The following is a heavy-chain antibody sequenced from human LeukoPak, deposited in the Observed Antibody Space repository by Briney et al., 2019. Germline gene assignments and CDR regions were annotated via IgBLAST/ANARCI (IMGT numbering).Heavy chain of an antibody. CDR2: ILYDGSNK. D-gene: IGHD6-19*01. J-gene: IGHJ5*02. Sequence: GGSLRLSCAASGFTFSSYGMHWVRQAPGKGLEWVAFILYDGSNKYYADSVKGRFTISRDNSKNTLYLQMNSLRAEDTAVYYCAKDTSGGPHAGWFDPWGQGTLVTVSS. CDR3: AKDTSGGPHAGWFDP. CDR1: GFTFSSYG. V-gene: IGHV3-30*02.